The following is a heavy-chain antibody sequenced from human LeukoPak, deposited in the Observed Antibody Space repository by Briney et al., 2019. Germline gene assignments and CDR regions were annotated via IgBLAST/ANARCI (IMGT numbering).Heavy chain of an antibody. V-gene: IGHV1-8*01. D-gene: IGHD6-13*01. J-gene: IGHJ4*02. Sequence: ASVKVSCKASGYTFTSYDINWVRQATGQGLEWMGWMNPNSGNTGYAQKFQGRVTMTRNTSINTAYMELSSLRSEDTAVYYCARDLYSRSEDDYWGQGTLVTVSS. CDR3: ARDLYSRSEDDY. CDR1: GYTFTSYD. CDR2: MNPNSGNT.